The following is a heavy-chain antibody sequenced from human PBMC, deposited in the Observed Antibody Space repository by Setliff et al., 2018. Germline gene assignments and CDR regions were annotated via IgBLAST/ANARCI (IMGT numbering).Heavy chain of an antibody. Sequence: ASVKVSCKASGYAFTGYYIHWVRQAPGQGLEWMGRINPNSGGTIYAQKFQGRVTMTRDTSTSTVYLELSSLRSEDTAVYYCARGLIVLPGPSGDMGYFDYWGQGTLVTVSS. CDR2: INPNSGGT. CDR1: GYAFTGYY. D-gene: IGHD2-8*01. J-gene: IGHJ4*02. CDR3: ARGLIVLPGPSGDMGYFDY. V-gene: IGHV1-2*06.